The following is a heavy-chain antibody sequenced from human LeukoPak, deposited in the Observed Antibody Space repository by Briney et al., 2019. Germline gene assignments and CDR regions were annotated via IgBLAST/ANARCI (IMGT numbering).Heavy chain of an antibody. V-gene: IGHV1-46*01. Sequence: GASVKVSCKKSGYNFISKYLHWVGRAPGQGLEWMGAINPSGGSTNYAQKFQGRVTMTRDTSTSTVYMEVSSLISDDTAVYYCAREIAPAGKIFDYWGQGILVTVSS. CDR1: GYNFISKY. CDR2: INPSGGST. CDR3: AREIAPAGKIFDY. D-gene: IGHD6-13*01. J-gene: IGHJ4*02.